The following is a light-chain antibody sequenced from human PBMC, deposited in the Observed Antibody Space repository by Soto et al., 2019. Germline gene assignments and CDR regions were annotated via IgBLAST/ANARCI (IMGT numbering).Light chain of an antibody. V-gene: IGKV3-20*01. CDR2: GAS. CDR1: QTVNSIY. CDR3: QQYDSSPYT. J-gene: IGKJ2*01. Sequence: EMVLTQSPGTLSLSPGERATLSCRASQTVNSIYLAWYQQKPGQAPRLLIYGASNRETGIPDTFSGSGSGTDFTLTISRLEPEDFAVYYCQQYDSSPYTFGQGTKVDIK.